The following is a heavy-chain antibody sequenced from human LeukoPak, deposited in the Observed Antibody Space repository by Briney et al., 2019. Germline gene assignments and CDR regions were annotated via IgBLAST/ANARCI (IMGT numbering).Heavy chain of an antibody. Sequence: GGSLRLSCVASGFRFSDYYMNWIRQAPGKGLEWISYISYSGNTIYYGDSVKGRFTISRDNSKNSVYLQMNNLRAEDTAVYYCARELDITGWVGAFDYWGQGTVVTVSS. CDR1: GFRFSDYY. D-gene: IGHD6-19*01. CDR3: ARELDITGWVGAFDY. V-gene: IGHV3-11*04. CDR2: ISYSGNTI. J-gene: IGHJ4*02.